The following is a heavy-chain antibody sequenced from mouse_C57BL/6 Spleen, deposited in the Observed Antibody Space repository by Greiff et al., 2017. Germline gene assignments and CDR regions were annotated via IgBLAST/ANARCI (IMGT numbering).Heavy chain of an antibody. V-gene: IGHV1-81*01. CDR3: APIYYGSSYDFDY. CDR2: IYPRSGNT. D-gene: IGHD1-1*01. CDR1: GYTFTSYG. J-gene: IGHJ2*01. Sequence: VKLQESGAELARPGASVKLSCKASGYTFTSYGISWVKQRTGQGLEWIGEIYPRSGNTYYNEKFKGKATLTADKSSSTAYMELRSLTSEDSAVYFCAPIYYGSSYDFDYWGQGTTLTVSS.